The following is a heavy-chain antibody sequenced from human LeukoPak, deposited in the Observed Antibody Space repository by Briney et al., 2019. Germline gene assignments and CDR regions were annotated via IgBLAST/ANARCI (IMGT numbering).Heavy chain of an antibody. CDR2: ISSSSRYI. D-gene: IGHD2-15*01. J-gene: IGHJ4*02. Sequence: GGSLRLSCAASGFTFSSYSMNWVRQAPGKGLEWVSSISSSSRYIYYADSVKGRFTISRDNAKNSLYLQMNSLRAEDTAVYYCASPLGYCSGGSCLHFDYWGQGTLVTVSS. CDR1: GFTFSSYS. CDR3: ASPLGYCSGGSCLHFDY. V-gene: IGHV3-21*01.